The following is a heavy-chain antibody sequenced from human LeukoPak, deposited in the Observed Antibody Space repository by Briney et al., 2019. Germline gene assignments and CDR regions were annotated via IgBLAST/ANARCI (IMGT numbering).Heavy chain of an antibody. D-gene: IGHD3-3*01. CDR2: ISAYNGNT. CDR3: AREGYYDFWSGYPDAFDI. V-gene: IGHV1-18*01. J-gene: IGHJ3*02. Sequence: ASVQVSCQASGYTFTSYGISWVRPAPGQGLEWMGWISAYNGNTNYAQKLRGRVTMTTDTSTSTAYMELRSLRSDDTAVYYCAREGYYDFWSGYPDAFDIWGQGTMVTVSS. CDR1: GYTFTSYG.